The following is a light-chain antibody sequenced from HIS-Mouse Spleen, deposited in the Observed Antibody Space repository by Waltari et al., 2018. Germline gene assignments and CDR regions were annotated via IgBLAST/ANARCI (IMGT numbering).Light chain of an antibody. CDR3: YSTDSSGNHRV. V-gene: IGLV3-10*01. J-gene: IGLJ2*01. CDR2: EDS. Sequence: SYELTQPPSVSVSPGQTARITCSGDALPKKYAYWYQQKSGQAPVLAIYEDSKRPSGTPGRFFGSSSGTMATLTISEAQVEDEADYYCYSTDSSGNHRVFGGGTKLTVL. CDR1: ALPKKY.